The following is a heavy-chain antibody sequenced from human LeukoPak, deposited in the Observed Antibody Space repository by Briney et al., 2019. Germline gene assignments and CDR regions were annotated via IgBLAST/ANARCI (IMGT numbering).Heavy chain of an antibody. V-gene: IGHV3-23*01. J-gene: IGHJ4*02. Sequence: GGSLRLSCAASGFTFSIYAMIWVRQAPGKGLEWVSAISATNGNTYYADSVKGRFTISRDNSKFMLYLQMNSLRAEDTAVYYCAKDLSYGYKDWGQGTLVTVSS. CDR1: GFTFSIYA. D-gene: IGHD3-16*01. CDR3: AKDLSYGYKD. CDR2: ISATNGNT.